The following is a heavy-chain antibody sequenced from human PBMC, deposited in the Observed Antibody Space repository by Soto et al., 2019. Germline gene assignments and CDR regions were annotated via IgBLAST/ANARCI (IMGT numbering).Heavy chain of an antibody. J-gene: IGHJ3*02. D-gene: IGHD1-1*01. CDR1: GGSISSYY. CDR2: IYYSGST. V-gene: IGHV4-59*01. CDR3: ARFLHYPRYNWIAHGGGDDAFDI. Sequence: QVQLQESGPGLVKPSETLSLTCTVSGGSISSYYWSWIRQPPGKGLEWIGYIYYSGSTNYNPSLKSRVTISVDTSKNQFSLKLSSVTAADTAVYYCARFLHYPRYNWIAHGGGDDAFDIWGQGTMVTVSS.